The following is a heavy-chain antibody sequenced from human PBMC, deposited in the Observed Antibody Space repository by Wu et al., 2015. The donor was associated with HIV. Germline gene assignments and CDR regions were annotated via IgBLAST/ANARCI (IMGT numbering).Heavy chain of an antibody. J-gene: IGHJ4*02. CDR1: GGILSSYA. D-gene: IGHD2-21*02. V-gene: IGHV1-69*05. Sequence: QVQLVQSGTEVKKPGSSVKVSCKVSGGILSSYAIAWVRQAPGQGLEWMGGITPFVTSAKYAQNFQGRVSITTDTSANSVYLELSSLRSEDTAVYYCARDRVAYCGDDCYSAFDYWGQGTLVTVSS. CDR3: ARDRVAYCGDDCYSAFDY. CDR2: ITPFVTSA.